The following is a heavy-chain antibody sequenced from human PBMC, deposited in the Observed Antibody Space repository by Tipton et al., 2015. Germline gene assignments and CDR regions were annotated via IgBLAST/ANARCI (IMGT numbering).Heavy chain of an antibody. CDR2: IGYDGNNK. V-gene: IGHV3-33*01. CDR1: GFRFNTYG. CDR3: ARDRQWMGGSGMDV. Sequence: RSLRLSCATSGFRFNTYGMHWVRQAPGKGLEWVAIIGYDGNNKFYADSVKGRFTISRDDSNNTLYLQMNSLRGEDTALYYCARDRQWMGGSGMDVWGQGTTVTVSS. J-gene: IGHJ6*02. D-gene: IGHD6-19*01.